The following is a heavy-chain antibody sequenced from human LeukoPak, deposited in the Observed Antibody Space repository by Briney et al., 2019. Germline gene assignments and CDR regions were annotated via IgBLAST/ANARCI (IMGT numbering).Heavy chain of an antibody. CDR3: ANSGGSGWYEYYFDY. V-gene: IGHV3-74*01. CDR2: INSDGSST. D-gene: IGHD6-19*01. Sequence: PGGSLRLSCAASGFTFSSYWMHWVRQAPGKGLVWVPRINSDGSSTSYADSVKGRFTISRDNAKNTLYLQMNSLRAEDTTVYYCANSGGSGWYEYYFDYWGQGTLVTVSS. J-gene: IGHJ4*02. CDR1: GFTFSSYW.